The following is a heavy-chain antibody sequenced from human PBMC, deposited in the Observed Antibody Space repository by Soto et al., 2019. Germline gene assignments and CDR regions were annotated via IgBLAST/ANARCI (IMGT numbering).Heavy chain of an antibody. V-gene: IGHV3-23*01. CDR3: AKDRGGCSSTSCPPRLFDY. CDR1: GFTFSSYA. D-gene: IGHD2-2*01. J-gene: IGHJ4*02. Sequence: EVQLLESGGGLVQPGGSLRLSCAASGFTFSSYAMSWVRQAPGKGLEWVSGISGSGGSTYYADSVKGRFTISRDTSKNTLYLQRNSLRAEDTAVYYCAKDRGGCSSTSCPPRLFDYWGQGTLVTVSS. CDR2: ISGSGGST.